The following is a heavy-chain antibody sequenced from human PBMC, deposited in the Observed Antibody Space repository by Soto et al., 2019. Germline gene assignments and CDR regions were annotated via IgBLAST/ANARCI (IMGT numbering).Heavy chain of an antibody. Sequence: GGSLRLSCAASGFTFSTSNMHWVRQAPGKGLEWVSSISYSSTYIYYAASVKGRFTISRDNARNSLYLQMNSLTAEDTAVYYCARAYCSGGTCHLGFDYWGQGTRVTVSS. CDR1: GFTFSTSN. V-gene: IGHV3-21*06. J-gene: IGHJ4*02. CDR3: ARAYCSGGTCHLGFDY. D-gene: IGHD2-15*01. CDR2: ISYSSTYI.